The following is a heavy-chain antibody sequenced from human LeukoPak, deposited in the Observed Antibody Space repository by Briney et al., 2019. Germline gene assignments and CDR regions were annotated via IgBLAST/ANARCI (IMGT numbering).Heavy chain of an antibody. CDR1: GYTFTGYY. CDR3: NYYDSSGYDPVDY. J-gene: IGHJ4*02. V-gene: IGHV1-69*05. Sequence: SVKVSCKASGYTFTGYYMHWVRQAPGQGLEWMGGIIPIFGTANYAQKFQGRVTITTDESTSTAYMELSSLRSEDTAVYYCNYYDSSGYDPVDYWGQGTLVTVSS. CDR2: IIPIFGTA. D-gene: IGHD3-22*01.